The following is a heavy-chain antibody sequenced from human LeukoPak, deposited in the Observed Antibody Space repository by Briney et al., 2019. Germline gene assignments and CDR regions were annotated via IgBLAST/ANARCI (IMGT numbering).Heavy chain of an antibody. CDR2: ISAYNGNT. CDR1: GYTFTSYD. Sequence: ASVKVSCKASGYTFTSYDINWVRQATGQGLEWMGWISAYNGNTNYAQKLQGRVTMTTDTSTSTAYMELRSLRSDDTAVYYCARDKAARPAYFDYWGQGTLVTVSS. CDR3: ARDKAARPAYFDY. D-gene: IGHD6-6*01. J-gene: IGHJ4*02. V-gene: IGHV1-18*01.